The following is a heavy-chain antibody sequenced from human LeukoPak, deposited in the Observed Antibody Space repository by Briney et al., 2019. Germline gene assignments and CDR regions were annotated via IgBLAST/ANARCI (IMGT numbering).Heavy chain of an antibody. CDR2: INHSGST. CDR1: GGSFSGYY. CDR3: VRDRGLGRGFDP. D-gene: IGHD3-16*01. J-gene: IGHJ5*02. Sequence: SETLSLTCAVYGGSFSGYYWSWIRQPPGKGLEWIGEINHSGSTNYSPSLKSRVIMSFDPSKNQFSLKLNSVTAADTAFYYCVRDRGLGRGFDPWGQGTLVTVSS. V-gene: IGHV4-34*01.